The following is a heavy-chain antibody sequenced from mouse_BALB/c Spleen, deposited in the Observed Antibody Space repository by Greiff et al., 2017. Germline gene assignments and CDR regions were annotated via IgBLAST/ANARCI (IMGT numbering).Heavy chain of an antibody. D-gene: IGHD2-1*01. J-gene: IGHJ4*01. Sequence: VQLQQSGAELARPGASVKMSCKASGYTFTSYTMHWVKQRPGQGLEWIGYINPSSGYTNYNQKFKDKATLTADKSSSTAYMQLSSLTSEDSAVDYCARAGYGNYDAMDYWGQGTSVTVSS. CDR1: GYTFTSYT. CDR3: ARAGYGNYDAMDY. V-gene: IGHV1-4*01. CDR2: INPSSGYT.